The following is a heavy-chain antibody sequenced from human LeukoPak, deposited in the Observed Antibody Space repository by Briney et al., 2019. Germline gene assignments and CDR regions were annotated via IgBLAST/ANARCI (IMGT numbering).Heavy chain of an antibody. CDR3: ARSPYFTMVRGPSNDAFDI. D-gene: IGHD3-10*01. V-gene: IGHV4-39*07. Sequence: AETLSLTCTVSGGSISSSSYYWGWIHQPPGKGLEWVGSIYYSGSTNYNPSLKSRVTISVDTSQNQFSLKLSSVTAADTAVYYCARSPYFTMVRGPSNDAFDIWGQGTMVTVSS. CDR1: GGSISSSSYY. J-gene: IGHJ3*02. CDR2: IYYSGST.